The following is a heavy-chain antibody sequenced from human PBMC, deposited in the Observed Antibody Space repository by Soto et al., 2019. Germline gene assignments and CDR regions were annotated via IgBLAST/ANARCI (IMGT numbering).Heavy chain of an antibody. D-gene: IGHD2-15*01. J-gene: IGHJ3*02. Sequence: GASVKVSCKASGYTFTTYNINWVRQAPGQGLEWMGWISANNGKTSYAQKVRDRVTMTTDTSTRTAYMELRSLRPDDTAVYYCARVVVVGATWSFDIWGQGTMVTVSS. CDR1: GYTFTTYN. V-gene: IGHV1-18*01. CDR3: ARVVVVGATWSFDI. CDR2: ISANNGKT.